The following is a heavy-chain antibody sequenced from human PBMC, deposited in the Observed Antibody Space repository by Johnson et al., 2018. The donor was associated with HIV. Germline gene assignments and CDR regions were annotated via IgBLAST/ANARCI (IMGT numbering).Heavy chain of an antibody. J-gene: IGHJ3*01. V-gene: IGHV3-20*04. D-gene: IGHD1-26*01. CDR2: INWNGVRT. Sequence: MQLVESGGGVVRPGRSLRLSCAAAGFTFDDYGMSWVRQAPGKGLEWVSGINWNGVRTGYLDSMKGRFTISRDNAKNSLYLQINSVRAEDTAVYYCAREAGGSYPDAFDFWGQGTMVTVSS. CDR1: GFTFDDYG. CDR3: AREAGGSYPDAFDF.